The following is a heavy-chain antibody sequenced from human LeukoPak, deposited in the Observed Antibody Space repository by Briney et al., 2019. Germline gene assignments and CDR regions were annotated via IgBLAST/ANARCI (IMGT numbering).Heavy chain of an antibody. D-gene: IGHD3-10*01. CDR1: GGTFSSYA. CDR2: IIPILGIA. J-gene: IGHJ4*02. Sequence: SVKVSCKASGGTFSSYAISWVRQAPGQGLEWVGRIIPILGIANYAQKFQGRVTITADKSTSTAYMELSSLRSEDTAVYYCARAYYGSGSYPDYWGQGTLVTVSS. V-gene: IGHV1-69*04. CDR3: ARAYYGSGSYPDY.